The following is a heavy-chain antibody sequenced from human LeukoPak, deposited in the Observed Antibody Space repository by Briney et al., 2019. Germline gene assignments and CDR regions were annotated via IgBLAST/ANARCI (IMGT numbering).Heavy chain of an antibody. CDR3: ARVGPTIVGATAYWFDP. V-gene: IGHV4-30-2*06. CDR1: GGSITSGGYF. D-gene: IGHD1-26*01. CDR2: VYHSGST. J-gene: IGHJ5*02. Sequence: SETLSLTCTVSGGSITSGGYFWSWIRQSPGKGLEWIGYVYHSGSTYSNPSLKSRVTISVDKSNNQFSLELSSVTAADTAVYYCARVGPTIVGATAYWFDPWGQGTLVTVSS.